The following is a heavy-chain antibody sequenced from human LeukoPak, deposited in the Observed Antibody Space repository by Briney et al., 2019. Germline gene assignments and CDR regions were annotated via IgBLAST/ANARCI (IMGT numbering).Heavy chain of an antibody. CDR3: ARGRRRNWFDP. Sequence: ASEKVSCKASGYTFTSYDINWVRQATGQGLEWMGWINPNSGNTGYAQKFQGRVTITRNTSISTAYMELSSLRSEDTAVYYCARGRRRNWFDPWGQGTLVTVSS. CDR2: INPNSGNT. CDR1: GYTFTSYD. V-gene: IGHV1-8*02. J-gene: IGHJ5*02.